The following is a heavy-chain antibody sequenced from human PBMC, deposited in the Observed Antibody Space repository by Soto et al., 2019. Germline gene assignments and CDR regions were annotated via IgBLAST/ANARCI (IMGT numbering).Heavy chain of an antibody. CDR3: VSGFSSSWYWDYYYGMDV. D-gene: IGHD6-13*01. Sequence: PGGSLRLSCSASGFTFSSYAMHWVRQAPGKGLEYVSAISSNGGSTYYADSVKGRFTISRDNSKNTLYLQMSSLRAEDTAVYYCVSGFSSSWYWDYYYGMDVRGQGTTVTVSS. CDR1: GFTFSSYA. J-gene: IGHJ6*02. V-gene: IGHV3-64D*06. CDR2: ISSNGGST.